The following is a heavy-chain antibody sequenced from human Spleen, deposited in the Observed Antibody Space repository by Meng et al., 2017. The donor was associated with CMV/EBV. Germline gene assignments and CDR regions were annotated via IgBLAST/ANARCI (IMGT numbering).Heavy chain of an antibody. CDR3: ARGCSGGSCSNWFDP. CDR1: GYNFTNYW. D-gene: IGHD2-15*01. J-gene: IGHJ5*02. V-gene: IGHV5-10-1*01. CDR2: IDPSDSYT. Sequence: GAEVKEPGVSLGSPCKGSGYNFTNYWIGWVRQMPGKGLEWMGRIDPSDSYTNYSPSFQGHVTISADKSISTAYLQWSSLKASDTAMYYCARGCSGGSCSNWFDPWGQGTLVTVSS.